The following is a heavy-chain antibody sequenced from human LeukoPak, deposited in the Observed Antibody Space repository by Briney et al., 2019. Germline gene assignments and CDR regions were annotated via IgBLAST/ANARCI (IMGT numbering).Heavy chain of an antibody. D-gene: IGHD3-10*01. CDR2: ISGSGGST. CDR3: VRPRFYGSANWFDP. J-gene: IGHJ5*02. Sequence: GGSLRLSCAASGFTFSIYWKTWVRQAPGKGLEWVSAISGSGGSTYYADSVKGRFTISRDNSKNTLYLQMNSLRAEDTAVYYCVRPRFYGSANWFDPWGQGTLVTVSS. V-gene: IGHV3-23*01. CDR1: GFTFSIYW.